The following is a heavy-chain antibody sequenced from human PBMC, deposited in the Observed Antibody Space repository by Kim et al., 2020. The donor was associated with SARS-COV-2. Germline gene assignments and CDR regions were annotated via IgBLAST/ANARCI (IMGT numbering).Heavy chain of an antibody. Sequence: SETLSLTCAVYGGSFSGYYWSWIRQHPGKGLEWMGEINHSGSTNYNQSLKSRVTISVDTSKNQFSLKLSSVTAADTAVYYCTRGRKGPVLRYFDWLLSLGAFDIWGHGTLFTVSS. CDR1: GGSFSGYY. J-gene: IGHJ3*02. CDR2: INHSGST. D-gene: IGHD3-9*01. V-gene: IGHV4-34*01. CDR3: TRGRKGPVLRYFDWLLSLGAFDI.